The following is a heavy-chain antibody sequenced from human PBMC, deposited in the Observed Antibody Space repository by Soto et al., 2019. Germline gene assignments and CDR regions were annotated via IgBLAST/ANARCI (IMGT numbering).Heavy chain of an antibody. CDR3: ARAYGDYPSFDY. V-gene: IGHV4-59*01. J-gene: IGHJ4*02. Sequence: SETLSLTCTVSGGSISSYYWSWIRQPPGKGLEWIGYIYYSGSTNYNPSLKSRVTISVDTSKNQFSLKLSSVTAADTAVYYCARAYGDYPSFDYWGQGTLVTVSS. CDR2: IYYSGST. CDR1: GGSISSYY. D-gene: IGHD4-17*01.